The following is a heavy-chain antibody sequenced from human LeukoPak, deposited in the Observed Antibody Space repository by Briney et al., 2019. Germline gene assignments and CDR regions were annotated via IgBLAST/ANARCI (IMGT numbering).Heavy chain of an antibody. CDR2: ISASGSTI. Sequence: GGSLRLSCAASGFTVSGNYMSWVRQAPGKGLEWVSYISASGSTINYADSVQGRFTISRDNAKNSLYLQMNSLRDEDTAVYYCARDYGDYGEYFDSWGQGTLVTVSS. CDR3: ARDYGDYGEYFDS. D-gene: IGHD4-17*01. CDR1: GFTVSGNY. V-gene: IGHV3-48*02. J-gene: IGHJ4*02.